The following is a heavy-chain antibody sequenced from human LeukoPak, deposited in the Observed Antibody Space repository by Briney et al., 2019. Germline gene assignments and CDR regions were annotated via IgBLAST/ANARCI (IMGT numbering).Heavy chain of an antibody. CDR3: ARDPNGDYVSAFDI. J-gene: IGHJ3*02. CDR2: STSSSSTI. D-gene: IGHD4-17*01. CDR1: GFTFSSYS. V-gene: IGHV3-48*04. Sequence: GGSLRLSCAAYGFTFSSYSMNWVRQAPGQGLEWVSYSTSSSSTIYYADCVTSRLTISRDNHTNTLYMQMNRLRVEDTAVYYCARDPNGDYVSAFDILGQGTIVTVSS.